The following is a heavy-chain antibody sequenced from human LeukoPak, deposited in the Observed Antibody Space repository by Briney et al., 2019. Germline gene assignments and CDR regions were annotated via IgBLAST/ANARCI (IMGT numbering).Heavy chain of an antibody. CDR2: ISSGSPYT. D-gene: IGHD5-24*01. V-gene: IGHV3-11*05. J-gene: IGHJ4*02. CDR3: ARENNYRFDF. Sequence: GGPLRLSCTASGFTFSDYYMTWISQAPGKGPEWISYISSGSPYTNYADSVKGQFTISRDNAKNSLYLQMNSLRAEDTAVYYCARENNYRFDFWGQGTLVTVSS. CDR1: GFTFSDYY.